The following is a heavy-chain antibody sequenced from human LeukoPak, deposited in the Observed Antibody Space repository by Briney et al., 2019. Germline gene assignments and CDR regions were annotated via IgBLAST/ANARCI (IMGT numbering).Heavy chain of an antibody. CDR2: ISGSSSDV. V-gene: IGHV3-21*04. CDR3: SRDPRHNDY. J-gene: IGHJ4*02. Sequence: PGGSLRLSCAASGFTFSSYSMNGVRQAPGKGLELLSYISGSSSDVNYIDSVRGRFTISRDNAKNSLYLHMNSLTVEDTAVYYCSRDPRHNDYWGQGTLVTVSS. CDR1: GFTFSSYS.